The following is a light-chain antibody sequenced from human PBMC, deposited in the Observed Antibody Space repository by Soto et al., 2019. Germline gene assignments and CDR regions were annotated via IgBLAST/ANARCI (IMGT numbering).Light chain of an antibody. J-gene: IGKJ4*01. V-gene: IGKV3-15*01. Sequence: EIVMTQSPATLSMSPGERVTLSCRASQSVGINLAWYQQKPGQPPRLLIYGASTRATGVPARFSGSGSGTDFTLTISSVQSEDFAVYYCQQYNDWPPLTFGGGTKVEIK. CDR3: QQYNDWPPLT. CDR1: QSVGIN. CDR2: GAS.